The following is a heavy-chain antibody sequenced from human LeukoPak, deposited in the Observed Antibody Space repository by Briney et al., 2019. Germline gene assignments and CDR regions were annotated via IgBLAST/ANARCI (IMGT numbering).Heavy chain of an antibody. CDR3: ARLQEYSSSSVDY. CDR2: INHSGST. V-gene: IGHV4-34*01. D-gene: IGHD6-6*01. CDR1: GGPFSGYY. J-gene: IGHJ4*02. Sequence: SETLSLTCAVYGGPFSGYYWSWIRQPPGKGLEWIGEINHSGSTNYNPSLKSRVTISVDTSKNQFSLKLSSVTAADTAVYYCARLQEYSSSSVDYWGQGTLVTISS.